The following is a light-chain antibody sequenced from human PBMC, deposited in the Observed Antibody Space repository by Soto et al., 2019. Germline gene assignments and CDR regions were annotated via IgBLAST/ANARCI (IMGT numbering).Light chain of an antibody. J-gene: IGKJ1*01. CDR3: QQYNSYHWT. V-gene: IGKV1-5*03. CDR2: KAS. Sequence: DIQMTQSPSTLSASVGDRVTITCRASQSISSWLAWYQQKPGKAPKLLIYKASSLESGVPSRFSGSGSGTEFTLTISSLQPDDFAPYYCQQYNSYHWTFGQGTKVEIK. CDR1: QSISSW.